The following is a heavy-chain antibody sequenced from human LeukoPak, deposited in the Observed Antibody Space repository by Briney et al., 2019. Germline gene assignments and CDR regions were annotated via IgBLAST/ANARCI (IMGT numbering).Heavy chain of an antibody. Sequence: GGSLRLSCAASGFTFNSYGMHWVRQAPGKGLEWLAVISYDGSNKYYADSVKGRFTISRDNSKNTLYLQMNSLRAEDTAVYYCARLGGYSGYDVDYWGQGTLVTVSS. D-gene: IGHD5-12*01. CDR2: ISYDGSNK. V-gene: IGHV3-33*08. CDR3: ARLGGYSGYDVDY. J-gene: IGHJ4*02. CDR1: GFTFNSYG.